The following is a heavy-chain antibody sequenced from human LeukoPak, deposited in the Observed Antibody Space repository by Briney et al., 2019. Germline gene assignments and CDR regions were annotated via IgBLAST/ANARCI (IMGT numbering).Heavy chain of an antibody. CDR3: AKDFVPRGGSYFPGFDY. V-gene: IGHV3-74*01. CDR2: INSDGRST. CDR1: GFTFSSYW. J-gene: IGHJ4*02. D-gene: IGHD1-26*01. Sequence: PGGSLRLSCAASGFTFSSYWMHWVRQAPGKGLVWVSRINSDGRSTSHADSVKGRFTISRDNAKNTLYLQMNSLRTEDTAVYYCAKDFVPRGGSYFPGFDYWGQGALVIVSS.